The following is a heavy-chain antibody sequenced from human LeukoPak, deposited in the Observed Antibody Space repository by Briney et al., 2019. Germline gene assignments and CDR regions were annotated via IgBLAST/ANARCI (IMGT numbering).Heavy chain of an antibody. CDR2: INADNGNT. D-gene: IGHD2-21*02. CDR1: GYTFTSYT. V-gene: IGHV1-3*01. J-gene: IGHJ3*02. CDR3: ARERMVVTGDVFDI. Sequence: ASVKVSCKASGYTFTSYTMHWGRQPPGQGLGGRGGINADNGNTKYSQEFQGRVTITRDTSASTVYMELSSLRSEDTAVYYCARERMVVTGDVFDIWGQGTMVTVSS.